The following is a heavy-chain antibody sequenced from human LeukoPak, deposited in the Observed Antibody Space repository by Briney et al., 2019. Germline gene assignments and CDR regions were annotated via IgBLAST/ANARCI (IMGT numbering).Heavy chain of an antibody. CDR3: ARQGDVLRYSDWSRPNWFDP. CDR1: GGSISSSSYY. J-gene: IGHJ5*02. Sequence: SETLSLTCTVSGGSISSSSYYWGWIRQPPGKGLEWIGSIYYSGSTYYNPSLKSRVTISVDTSKNQFSLKLSSVTAADTAVYYCARQGDVLRYSDWSRPNWFDPWAREPWSPSP. V-gene: IGHV4-39*01. CDR2: IYYSGST. D-gene: IGHD3-9*01.